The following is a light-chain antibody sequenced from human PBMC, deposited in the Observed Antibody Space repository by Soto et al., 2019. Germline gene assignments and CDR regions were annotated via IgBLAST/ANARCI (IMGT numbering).Light chain of an antibody. CDR2: KAS. Sequence: DIQMTQSPSTLSGSVGDRVTITCRASQTISSWLAWYQQKPGKAHKLLIYKASTLKSGVPSRFSGSGSGTEFTLTISSLQPDAFATYYCQYYNSYSEAFGQGTKVELK. CDR3: QYYNSYSEA. CDR1: QTISSW. V-gene: IGKV1-5*03. J-gene: IGKJ1*01.